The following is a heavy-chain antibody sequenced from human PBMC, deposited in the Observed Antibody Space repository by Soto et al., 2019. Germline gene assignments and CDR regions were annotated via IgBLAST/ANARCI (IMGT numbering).Heavy chain of an antibody. CDR1: GGTFSSYA. Sequence: VASVKVSCKASGGTFSSYAISWVRQAPGQGLEWMGGIIPIFGTANYAQKFQGRVTITADESTSTAYMELSSLRSEDTAVYYCARTHPYGGYSYVDYWGQGTLVTVSS. J-gene: IGHJ4*02. D-gene: IGHD5-18*01. CDR3: ARTHPYGGYSYVDY. CDR2: IIPIFGTA. V-gene: IGHV1-69*13.